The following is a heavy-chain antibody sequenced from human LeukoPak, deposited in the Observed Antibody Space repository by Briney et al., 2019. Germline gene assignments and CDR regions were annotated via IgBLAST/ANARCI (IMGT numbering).Heavy chain of an antibody. J-gene: IGHJ6*03. CDR2: ISWDGGST. V-gene: IGHV3-43D*03. CDR1: GFTFDDYA. CDR3: AKDARRLRPDYYYYYMDV. Sequence: HAGGSLRLSCAASGFTFDDYAMHWVRQAPGKGLEWVSLISWDGGSTYYADPVKGRFTISRDNSKNSLYLQMNSLRAEDTALYYCAKDARRLRPDYYYYYMDVWGKGTTVTVSS. D-gene: IGHD4-17*01.